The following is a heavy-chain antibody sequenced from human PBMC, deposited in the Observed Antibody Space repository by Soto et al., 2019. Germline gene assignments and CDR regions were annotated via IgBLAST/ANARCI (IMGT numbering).Heavy chain of an antibody. V-gene: IGHV1-46*01. CDR3: AGDKPLYSSGGYGHWWCDP. D-gene: IGHD6-19*01. J-gene: IGHJ5*02. CDR2: INPSGGST. Sequence: ASVKVSCKASGYTFTSYYMHWVRQAPGQGLEWMGIINPSGGSTSYAQKFQGRVTMTRDTSTSTVYMELSSLRSEDTAVYYCAGDKPLYSSGGYGHWWCDPRGQGTLVTVSS. CDR1: GYTFTSYY.